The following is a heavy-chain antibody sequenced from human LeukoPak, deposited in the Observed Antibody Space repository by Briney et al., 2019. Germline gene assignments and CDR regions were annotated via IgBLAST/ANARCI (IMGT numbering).Heavy chain of an antibody. D-gene: IGHD1-26*01. CDR3: ARGSQKISGSYPLFYVY. V-gene: IGHV1-2*02. CDR2: INPNSGGT. CDR1: GDTFSRYG. J-gene: IGHJ4*02. Sequence: ASVKVSCKVSGDTFSRYGITWVRQAPGQGLEWMGWINPNSGGTNYAQKFQGRVTMTRDTSISTAYMELSRLRSDDTAVYYCARGSQKISGSYPLFYVYWGQGTLVTVSS.